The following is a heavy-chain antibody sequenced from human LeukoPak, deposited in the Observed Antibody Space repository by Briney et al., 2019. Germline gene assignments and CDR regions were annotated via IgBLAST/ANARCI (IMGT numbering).Heavy chain of an antibody. CDR3: ARADSGSPPFDY. V-gene: IGHV4-59*01. J-gene: IGHJ4*02. D-gene: IGHD1-26*01. CDR1: GGSISSYY. CDR2: IYYSGST. Sequence: SETLSLTGTVSGGSISSYYWSWIRQPPGKGLEWIGYIYYSGSTNYNPSLKSRVTISVDTSKNQFSLKLSSVTAADTAVYYCARADSGSPPFDYWGQGTLVTVSS.